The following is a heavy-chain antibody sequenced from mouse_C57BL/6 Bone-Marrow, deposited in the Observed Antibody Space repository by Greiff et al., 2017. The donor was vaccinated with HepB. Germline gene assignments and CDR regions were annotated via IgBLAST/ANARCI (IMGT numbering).Heavy chain of an antibody. J-gene: IGHJ3*01. Sequence: EVQLQQSGPELVKPGASVKISCKASGYTFTDYYMHWVKQSPGKSLEWIGDINPNNGGTSYNQKFKGKATLTVDKSSSTAYMELRSLTSEDSAVYYCPLYSSGPFAYWGQGTLVTVSA. CDR3: PLYSSGPFAY. CDR1: GYTFTDYY. V-gene: IGHV1-26*01. CDR2: INPNNGGT. D-gene: IGHD2-3*01.